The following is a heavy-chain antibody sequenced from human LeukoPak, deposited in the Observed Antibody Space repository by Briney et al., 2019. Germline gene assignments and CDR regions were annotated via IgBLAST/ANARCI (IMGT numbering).Heavy chain of an antibody. Sequence: GASLRLSCAASGFTFSSYAMSWVRQAPGKGLEWVSAISGSGGSTYYADSVKGRFTISRDNSKNTLYLQMNSLRAEDTAVYYCAKVLGRRNYYYYGMDVWGQGTTVTVSS. CDR2: ISGSGGST. CDR1: GFTFSSYA. CDR3: AKVLGRRNYYYYGMDV. J-gene: IGHJ6*02. D-gene: IGHD2-15*01. V-gene: IGHV3-23*01.